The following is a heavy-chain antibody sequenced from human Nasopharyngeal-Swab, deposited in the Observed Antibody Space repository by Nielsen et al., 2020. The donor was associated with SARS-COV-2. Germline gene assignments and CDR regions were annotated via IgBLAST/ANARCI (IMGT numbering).Heavy chain of an antibody. V-gene: IGHV3-48*04. CDR1: GFTFSSYS. CDR2: ISSSSSTI. J-gene: IGHJ6*02. D-gene: IGHD3-22*01. Sequence: GESLKISCEASGFTFSSYSINWVRQAPGKGLEGVSYISSSSSTIYYADSVKGRFTISRDNAKNSLYLQMNSLRAEDTAVYYCARDQYYDSSGYYYYGMDVWGQGTTVTVSS. CDR3: ARDQYYDSSGYYYYGMDV.